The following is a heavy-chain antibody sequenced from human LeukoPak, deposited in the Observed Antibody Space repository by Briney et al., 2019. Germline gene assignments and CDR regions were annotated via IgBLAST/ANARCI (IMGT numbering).Heavy chain of an antibody. CDR3: AKGYDYGDYVGDFDY. CDR1: GYTFTSYP. J-gene: IGHJ4*02. Sequence: ASVKVSCKASGYTFTSYPISWVRQAPGQGLEWMGWITTYNGNTHYAQKLQGRVTMTTETSTSTAYMDLRGLRSDDTAVYYCAKGYDYGDYVGDFDYWGQGTLVTVSS. CDR2: ITTYNGNT. V-gene: IGHV1-18*01. D-gene: IGHD4-17*01.